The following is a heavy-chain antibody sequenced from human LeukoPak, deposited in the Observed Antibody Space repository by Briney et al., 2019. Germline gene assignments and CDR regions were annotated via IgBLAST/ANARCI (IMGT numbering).Heavy chain of an antibody. J-gene: IGHJ5*02. V-gene: IGHV1-2*02. CDR1: GGTFSSYA. D-gene: IGHD3-3*02. Sequence: GASVKVSCKASGGTFSSYAISWVRRARGQGCEGMGWINPNSGGTNYAQKFQGRVTMTRHTYISTAYMELSRLSSGDTAVYYCARVIFGVVIIGRWFDPWGQGPLVTVPS. CDR3: ARVIFGVVIIGRWFDP. CDR2: INPNSGGT.